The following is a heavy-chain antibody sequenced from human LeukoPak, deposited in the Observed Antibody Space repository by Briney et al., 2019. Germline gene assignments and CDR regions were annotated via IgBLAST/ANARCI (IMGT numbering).Heavy chain of an antibody. V-gene: IGHV3-21*01. CDR2: ISSSSSYI. D-gene: IGHD3-10*01. Sequence: GGSLRLSCAASGFTFSSYSVNWVRQAPGKGLEWVSSISSSSSYIYYADSVKGRFTISRDNAKNSLYLQMNSLRAEDTAVYYCARDGSWTKMDVWGKRTTVTVSS. J-gene: IGHJ6*04. CDR3: ARDGSWTKMDV. CDR1: GFTFSSYS.